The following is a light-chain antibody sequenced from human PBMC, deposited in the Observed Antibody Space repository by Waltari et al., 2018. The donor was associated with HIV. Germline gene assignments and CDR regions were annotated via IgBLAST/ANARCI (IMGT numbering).Light chain of an antibody. CDR1: STDVGGHDD. CDR3: CSYRSGRPVL. CDR2: DVS. Sequence: QAARTQPPSGSKSLGQSVTIPCTGTSTDVGGHDDVSSYQQHPGSAPSLLIYDVSQRPSGVSDRFPGSKSGNPAFLTISGLQAEDEADYYGCSYRSGRPVLFGGGTRLTVL. V-gene: IGLV2-11*01. J-gene: IGLJ2*01.